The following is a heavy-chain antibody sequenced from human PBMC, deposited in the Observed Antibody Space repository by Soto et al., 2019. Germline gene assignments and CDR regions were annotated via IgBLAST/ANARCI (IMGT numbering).Heavy chain of an antibody. V-gene: IGHV2-5*02. Sequence: QITLKESGPTLLKPTQTLTLTCTFSGFSLNTNGMGVGWIRQPPGKALEWLALVYWDDDKRYSPSLKNRLTITKDTSKNQVVLTMSNMDPVDTATYYCTHRSGIVVNSWLPGFWGQGILVTVSS. J-gene: IGHJ4*02. CDR2: VYWDDDK. CDR1: GFSLNTNGMG. D-gene: IGHD2-21*01. CDR3: THRSGIVVNSWLPGF.